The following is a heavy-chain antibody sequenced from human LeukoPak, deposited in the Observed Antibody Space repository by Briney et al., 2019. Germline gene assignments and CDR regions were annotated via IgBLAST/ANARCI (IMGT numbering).Heavy chain of an antibody. D-gene: IGHD3-22*01. CDR2: IYTSGST. CDR3: ARDRYYYDSSGYYPLDY. Sequence: SETLSLTCTVSGGSISSYYWSWIRQPAGKGLEWIGRIYTSGSTNYNPSLKSRVTMSVDTSKNQFSLKLSSVTAADTAVYYCARDRYYYDSSGYYPLDYWGQGTLVTVSS. J-gene: IGHJ4*02. CDR1: GGSISSYY. V-gene: IGHV4-4*07.